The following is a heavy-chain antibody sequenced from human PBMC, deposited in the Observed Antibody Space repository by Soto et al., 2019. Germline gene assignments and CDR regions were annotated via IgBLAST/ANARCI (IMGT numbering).Heavy chain of an antibody. CDR2: IDSNGGT. V-gene: IGHV4-59*08. CDR3: VRQGFGRLHGLVDV. Sequence: QVQLQESAPGLVKPSETLSLTCTVSDDSSSSYKWSWIRQPPGRRLEWMGYIDSNGGTSYNPSLQCRVTISVDTYTKQFSLKLSSVTAADTAVYCCVRQGFGRLHGLVDVWGQGTTVTVSS. CDR1: DDSSSSYK. D-gene: IGHD3-10*01. J-gene: IGHJ6*02.